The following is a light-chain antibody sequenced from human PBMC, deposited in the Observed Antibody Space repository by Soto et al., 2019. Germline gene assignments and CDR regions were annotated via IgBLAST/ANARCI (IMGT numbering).Light chain of an antibody. CDR3: QQYGNSPRLT. Sequence: EVVMTHSPATLSVSPGEDVTLSCRASQTVPSRIAWCQQKPGQAPSLLIYGASTRATGVPDRFSGTGSGTDFTLTISRLEPEDFAVYYCQQYGNSPRLTFGGGTKV. CDR2: GAS. CDR1: QTVPSR. V-gene: IGKV3-20*01. J-gene: IGKJ4*01.